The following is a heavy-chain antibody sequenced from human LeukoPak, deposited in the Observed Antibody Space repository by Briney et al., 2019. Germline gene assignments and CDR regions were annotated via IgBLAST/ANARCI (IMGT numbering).Heavy chain of an antibody. CDR1: GGSISSSSYY. V-gene: IGHV4-39*01. Sequence: SETLSLTCTVSGGSISSSSYYWGWIRQPPGKGLEWIGSIYYSGSTYYNPSLKSRVTISVDTSKNQFSRKLSSVTAADTAVYYCARGRAYGSGSYFRPWGQGTLVTVSS. CDR2: IYYSGST. CDR3: ARGRAYGSGSYFRP. D-gene: IGHD3-10*01. J-gene: IGHJ4*02.